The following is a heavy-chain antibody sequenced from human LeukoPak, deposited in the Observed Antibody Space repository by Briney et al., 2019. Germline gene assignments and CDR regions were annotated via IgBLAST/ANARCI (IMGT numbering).Heavy chain of an antibody. D-gene: IGHD2-2*01. Sequence: GASVKVSCKASGYTFTSYYMHWVRQAPGQGLEWMGIINPSGGSTSYAQKFQGRVTMTRDTSTSTVYMELSSLRSEDTAVYYCAREGSPPIVVVPAAGVEYFQHWGQGTLVTVSS. V-gene: IGHV1-46*01. J-gene: IGHJ1*01. CDR3: AREGSPPIVVVPAAGVEYFQH. CDR1: GYTFTSYY. CDR2: INPSGGST.